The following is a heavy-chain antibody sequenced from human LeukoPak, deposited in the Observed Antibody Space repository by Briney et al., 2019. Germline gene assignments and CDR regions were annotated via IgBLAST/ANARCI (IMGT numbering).Heavy chain of an antibody. CDR3: ARDREVGATFGY. V-gene: IGHV1-46*01. D-gene: IGHD1-26*01. J-gene: IGHJ4*02. Sequence: ASVEVSCKASGYTFTSYYMHWVRQAPGQGLEWMGIINPSGGSTSYAQKFQGRVTMTRDTSTSTVYMELSSLRSEDTAVYYCARDREVGATFGYWGQGTLVTVSS. CDR1: GYTFTSYY. CDR2: INPSGGST.